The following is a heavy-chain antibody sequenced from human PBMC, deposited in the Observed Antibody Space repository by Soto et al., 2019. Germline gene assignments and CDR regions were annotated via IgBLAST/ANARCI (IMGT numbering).Heavy chain of an antibody. CDR1: GGSISSGGYY. D-gene: IGHD3-22*01. J-gene: IGHJ4*02. Sequence: SETLSLTCTVSGGSISSGGYYWSWIRQHPGKGLEWIGYIYYSGSTYYNPSLKSRVTISVDTSKNQFSLKLSSVTAADTAVYYCARDLYYYDSSGPPSLGYWGQGTLVTVSS. CDR3: ARDLYYYDSSGPPSLGY. CDR2: IYYSGST. V-gene: IGHV4-31*03.